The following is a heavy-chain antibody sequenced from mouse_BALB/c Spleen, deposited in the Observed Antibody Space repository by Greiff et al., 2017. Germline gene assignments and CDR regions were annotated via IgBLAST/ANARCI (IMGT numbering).Heavy chain of an antibody. V-gene: IGHV1S81*02. Sequence: VQLQQPGAELVKPGASVKLSCKASGYTFTSYWMHWVKQRPGQGLEWIGEINPSNGRTNYNEKFKSKATLTVDKSSSTAYMQLSSLTSEDSAVYYCARGGTAAWFAYWGQGTLVTVSA. CDR1: GYTFTSYW. D-gene: IGHD3-3*01. CDR3: ARGGTAAWFAY. J-gene: IGHJ3*01. CDR2: INPSNGRT.